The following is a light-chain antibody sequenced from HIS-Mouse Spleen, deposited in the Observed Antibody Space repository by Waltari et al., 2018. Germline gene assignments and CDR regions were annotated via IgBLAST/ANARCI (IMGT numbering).Light chain of an antibody. CDR3: CSYAGSYTFV. Sequence: VSGSPGQSVTISCTGTSSDVGGYNYVSWYQQHPGKAPKLMIYDVSKRPSGVPDRFSGSKSGNTASLTISGLQAEDEADYYCCSYAGSYTFVFGTGTKVTVL. CDR2: DVS. J-gene: IGLJ1*01. V-gene: IGLV2-11*01. CDR1: SSDVGGYNY.